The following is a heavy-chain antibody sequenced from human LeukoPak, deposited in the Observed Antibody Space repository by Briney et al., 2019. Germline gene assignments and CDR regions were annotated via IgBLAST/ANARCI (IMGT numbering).Heavy chain of an antibody. CDR3: AKCRGCSYGGLDY. J-gene: IGHJ4*02. CDR2: IDRSGNTK. V-gene: IGHV3-11*01. Sequence: GGSLRLSCAASGFAFSDYYMSWIRQAPGQGLEWISYIDRSGNTKYYADSVKGRLTISRDNSKNTLYLQMNSLRAEDTAVYYCAKCRGCSYGGLDYWGQGTLVTVSS. D-gene: IGHD5-18*01. CDR1: GFAFSDYY.